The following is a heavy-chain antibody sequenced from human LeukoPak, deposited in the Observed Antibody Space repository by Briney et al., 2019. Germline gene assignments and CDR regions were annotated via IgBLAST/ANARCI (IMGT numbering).Heavy chain of an antibody. CDR3: ARVSIAAAGTSFYYMDV. Sequence: SVKVSCKASGGTFSSYAISWVRQAPGQGLEWMGGIIPIFGTANYAQKFQGRVTITTDESTSTAYMELSGLRSEDTAVYYCARVSIAAAGTSFYYMDVWGKGTTVTVSS. CDR2: IIPIFGTA. CDR1: GGTFSSYA. D-gene: IGHD6-13*01. V-gene: IGHV1-69*05. J-gene: IGHJ6*03.